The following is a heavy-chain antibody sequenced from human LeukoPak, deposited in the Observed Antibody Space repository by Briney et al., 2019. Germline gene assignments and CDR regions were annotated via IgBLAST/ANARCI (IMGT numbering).Heavy chain of an antibody. CDR3: AKAHLWFGELLGFDY. Sequence: SGGSLRLSCAASGFTVSSNYMSWVRQAPGKGLEWVSAISGSGGSTYYADSVKGRFTISRDNSKNTLYLQMNSLRAEDTAVYYCAKAHLWFGELLGFDYWGQGTLVTVSS. V-gene: IGHV3-23*01. D-gene: IGHD3-10*01. CDR1: GFTVSSNY. CDR2: ISGSGGST. J-gene: IGHJ4*02.